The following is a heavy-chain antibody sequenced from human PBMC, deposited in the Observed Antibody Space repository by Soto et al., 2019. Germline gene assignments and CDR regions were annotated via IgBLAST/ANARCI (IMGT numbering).Heavy chain of an antibody. CDR1: GYTFTSYY. CDR3: ARNYYDSSDRDYLDY. CDR2: INPITGGT. V-gene: IGHV1-2*02. J-gene: IGHJ4*02. D-gene: IGHD3-22*01. Sequence: QVQLVQSGAEVKRPGASVTVSCKASGYTFTSYYIHWVRQAPGQGLEWMGWINPITGGTNYAPKFQGRVTMTRDTSITTAYMELSRLRSDDTAVYYCARNYYDSSDRDYLDYWGQGTPATVSS.